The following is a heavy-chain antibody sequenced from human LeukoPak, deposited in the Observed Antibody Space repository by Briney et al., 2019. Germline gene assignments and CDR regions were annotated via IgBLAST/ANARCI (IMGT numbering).Heavy chain of an antibody. J-gene: IGHJ4*02. CDR3: ARGYCSSTSCLPFDY. V-gene: IGHV4-4*07. Sequence: SETLSLTCTVSGGSISSYYWSWIRQPAGKGLEWIGRIYASGSTNYNPSLKSRVTLSVDTSKNQFSLKLSSVTAADTAVYYCARGYCSSTSCLPFDYWGQGTLVTVSS. D-gene: IGHD2-2*01. CDR2: IYASGST. CDR1: GGSISSYY.